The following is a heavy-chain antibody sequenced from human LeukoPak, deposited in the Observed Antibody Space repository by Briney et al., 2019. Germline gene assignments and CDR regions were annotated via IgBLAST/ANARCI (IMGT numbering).Heavy chain of an antibody. D-gene: IGHD6-13*01. CDR3: ARHTSGIAAAGIDY. J-gene: IGHJ4*02. V-gene: IGHV4-59*08. CDR1: GGSISSYY. CDR2: IYYSGST. Sequence: SETLSLTCTVSGGSISSYYWSWIRQPPGKGLEWIGYIYYSGSTNYNPSLKSRVTISVDTSKNQFSLKLSSVTAADTAVYYCARHTSGIAAAGIDYWGQGTLVTVSS.